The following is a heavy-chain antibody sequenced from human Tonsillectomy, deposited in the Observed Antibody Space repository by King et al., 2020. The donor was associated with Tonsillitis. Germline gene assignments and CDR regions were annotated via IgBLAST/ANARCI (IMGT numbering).Heavy chain of an antibody. Sequence: VQLVESGGGLVKPGGSLRLSCAASGFTFSSYSMNWVRQAPGKGLEWVSSISSSSSYIYYADSVKGRFTISRDNAKNSLYLQMNSLRAEDTAVYYCARGGFYGDYLYDYWGQGTLVTVSS. D-gene: IGHD4-17*01. CDR3: ARGGFYGDYLYDY. CDR2: ISSSSSYI. J-gene: IGHJ4*02. CDR1: GFTFSSYS. V-gene: IGHV3-21*01.